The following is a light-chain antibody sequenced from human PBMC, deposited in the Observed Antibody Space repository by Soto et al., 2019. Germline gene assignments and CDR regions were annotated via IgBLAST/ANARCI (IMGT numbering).Light chain of an antibody. V-gene: IGKV3-20*01. J-gene: IGKJ1*01. Sequence: EIVLTQSPGTLSVSPGERATLSCRASQSVSSSYLAWYQQKPGQAPRLLIYGASSRATGIPDRFSGSGSGTDFTLTISRLEPEDFAVYYCQQYGSSREFGQGTKVDIK. CDR1: QSVSSSY. CDR3: QQYGSSRE. CDR2: GAS.